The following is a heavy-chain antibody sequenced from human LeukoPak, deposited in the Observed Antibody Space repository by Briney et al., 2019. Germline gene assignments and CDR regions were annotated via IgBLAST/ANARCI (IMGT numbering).Heavy chain of an antibody. J-gene: IGHJ4*02. D-gene: IGHD6-19*01. V-gene: IGHV1-46*01. CDR3: ARSRYSSGWSFDY. CDR2: INPSGGST. Sequence: GRSLRLSCAASGFTFTSYYMHWVRQAPGQGLEWMGIINPSGGSTSYAQKFQGRVTMTRDTSTSTVYMELSSLRSEDTAVYYCARSRYSSGWSFDYWGQGTLVTVSS. CDR1: GFTFTSYY.